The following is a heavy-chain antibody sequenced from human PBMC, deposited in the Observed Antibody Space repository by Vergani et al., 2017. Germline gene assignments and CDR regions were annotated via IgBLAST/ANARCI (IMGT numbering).Heavy chain of an antibody. CDR2: IYYSGST. CDR3: ARGSFLNLWSGLGYGSFDY. Sequence: QVQLQESGPGLVKPSETLSLTCTVSGGSVSSGSYYWSWIRQPAGKGLEWIGYIYYSGSTNYNPSLKSRVTISVDTSKNQFSRKLSSVTAADTAVYYCARGSFLNLWSGLGYGSFDYWGQGTLVTVSS. D-gene: IGHD3-3*01. CDR1: GGSVSSGSYY. V-gene: IGHV4-61*10. J-gene: IGHJ4*02.